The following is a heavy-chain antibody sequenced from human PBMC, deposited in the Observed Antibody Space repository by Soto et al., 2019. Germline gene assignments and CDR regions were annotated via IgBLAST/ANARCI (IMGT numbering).Heavy chain of an antibody. CDR3: ARESDSNSLPVYYYMDV. D-gene: IGHD4-4*01. CDR1: GYTFTSYA. V-gene: IGHV1-3*01. Sequence: ASVKVSCKASGYTFTSYAMHWVRQAPGQRLEWMGWINAGNGNTKYSQKFQGRVTITRDTSASTAYMELSSLRSEDTAVYYCARESDSNSLPVYYYMDVWGKGTTVTVSS. J-gene: IGHJ6*03. CDR2: INAGNGNT.